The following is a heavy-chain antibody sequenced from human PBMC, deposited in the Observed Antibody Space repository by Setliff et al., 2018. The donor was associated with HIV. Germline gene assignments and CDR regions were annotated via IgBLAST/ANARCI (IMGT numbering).Heavy chain of an antibody. J-gene: IGHJ6*02. V-gene: IGHV3-21*01. Sequence: LSLTCAASGFTFSSDSMNWVRQAPGKGLEWKASISSGGDYMYVSDSLKGRFTISRDNAKKSLFLQMNSLRVEDKGLYLCARGKEGQQVYPGFGMDVWGQGTMVTVSS. D-gene: IGHD2-8*01. CDR2: ISSGGDYM. CDR3: ARGKEGQQVYPGFGMDV. CDR1: GFTFSSDS.